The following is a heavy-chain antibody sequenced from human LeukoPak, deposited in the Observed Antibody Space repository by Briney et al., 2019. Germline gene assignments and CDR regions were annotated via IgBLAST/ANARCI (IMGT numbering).Heavy chain of an antibody. CDR3: ATGLDSSGWFDY. CDR1: GYTLTELS. CDR2: FDPEDGET. V-gene: IGHV1-24*01. Sequence: ASVKVSCKVSGYTLTELSMHWVRQAPGKGLEWMGGFDPEDGETIYAQKFQGRVTMTEDTSTDTAYMELSSLRSEDTAVYYCATGLDSSGWFDYWGREPWSPSPQ. J-gene: IGHJ4*02. D-gene: IGHD6-19*01.